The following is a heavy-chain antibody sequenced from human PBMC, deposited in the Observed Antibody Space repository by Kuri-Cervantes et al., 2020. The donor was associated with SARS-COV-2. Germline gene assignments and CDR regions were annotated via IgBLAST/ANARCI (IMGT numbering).Heavy chain of an antibody. J-gene: IGHJ5*02. D-gene: IGHD4-17*01. CDR1: GFTFSSYW. V-gene: IGHV3-7*01. Sequence: GESLKISCAASGFTFSSYWMSWVRQAPGKGLEWVANIKQDGSEKYYVDSVKGRFTISRDNSKNTLYLQMNSLRAEDTAVYYCARDRYGDYPNWFDPWGQGTLVTVSS. CDR2: IKQDGSEK. CDR3: ARDRYGDYPNWFDP.